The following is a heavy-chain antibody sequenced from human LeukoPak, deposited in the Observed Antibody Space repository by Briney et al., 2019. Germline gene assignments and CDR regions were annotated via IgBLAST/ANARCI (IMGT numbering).Heavy chain of an antibody. Sequence: GGSLRLSCAASGFTFRTYWMSWVRQAPGKGLEWVASINQGGSETYYVESVEGRFTISRDNAMNSFFLQMNSLRAEDTAVYYCARLIGDRTIYDYWGQGTLVTVSS. CDR1: GFTFRTYW. D-gene: IGHD6-6*01. V-gene: IGHV3-7*01. CDR2: INQGGSET. J-gene: IGHJ4*02. CDR3: ARLIGDRTIYDY.